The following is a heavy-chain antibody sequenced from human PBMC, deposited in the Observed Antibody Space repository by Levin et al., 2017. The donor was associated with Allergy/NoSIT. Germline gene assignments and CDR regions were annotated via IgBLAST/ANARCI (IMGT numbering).Heavy chain of an antibody. Sequence: SETLSLTCAVSGGSISSSNWWSWVRQPPGKGLEWIGEIYHSGSTNYNPSLKSRVTISVDKSKNQFSLKLSSVTAADTAVYYCARGAAKHSSSWYFNYFDYWGQGTLVTVSS. V-gene: IGHV4-4*02. CDR1: GGSISSSNW. D-gene: IGHD6-13*01. CDR3: ARGAAKHSSSWYFNYFDY. CDR2: IYHSGST. J-gene: IGHJ4*02.